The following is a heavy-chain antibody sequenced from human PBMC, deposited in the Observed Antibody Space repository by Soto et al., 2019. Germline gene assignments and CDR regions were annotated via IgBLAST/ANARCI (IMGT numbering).Heavy chain of an antibody. CDR1: GYTLTELS. Sequence: QVQLVQSGAEVKKPGASVKVSCKVSGYTLTELSMHWVRQAPGNGLEWMGGFDPEDGETIYAQKFQGRVTMIADTSTETAYMELSSLRSEDTAVYYCATASPQGGWGSRGDAFDIWGQGTMVTVSS. V-gene: IGHV1-24*01. J-gene: IGHJ3*02. D-gene: IGHD3-10*01. CDR2: FDPEDGET. CDR3: ATASPQGGWGSRGDAFDI.